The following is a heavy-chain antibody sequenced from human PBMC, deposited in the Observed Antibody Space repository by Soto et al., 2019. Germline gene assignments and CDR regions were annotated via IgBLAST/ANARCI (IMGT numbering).Heavy chain of an antibody. Sequence: QVQMVQSGAEVKKPGASVKVSCKASGYTFTNYGISWVRQAPGQGLEWMGWISAYNGNTNYAQKVKGRVTLTTDTSTNTAYMELRSLTSXXXXXXXCARGTFDPNXXXDYWGQG. D-gene: IGHD2-21*01. CDR1: GYTFTNYG. CDR3: ARGTFDPNXXXDY. CDR2: ISAYNGNT. V-gene: IGHV1-18*04. J-gene: IGHJ4*02.